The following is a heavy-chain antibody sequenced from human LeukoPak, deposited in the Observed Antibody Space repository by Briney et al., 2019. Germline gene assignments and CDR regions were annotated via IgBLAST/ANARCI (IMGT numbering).Heavy chain of an antibody. Sequence: SETLSLTCAVSGYSITSSSWWGWIRPRPGKGVEWIGYIYHSGTTYYNPSLQSRVTMSVDTSKNQFSLKLSSVTAVDTAVYYCARKENVYYYFDYWGQGTLVTVSS. CDR3: ARKENVYYYFDY. J-gene: IGHJ4*02. D-gene: IGHD3-10*01. CDR2: IYHSGTT. CDR1: GYSITSSSW. V-gene: IGHV4-28*01.